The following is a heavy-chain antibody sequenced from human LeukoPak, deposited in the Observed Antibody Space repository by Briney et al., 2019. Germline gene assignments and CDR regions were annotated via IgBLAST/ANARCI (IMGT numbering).Heavy chain of an antibody. CDR2: INPSGGST. CDR3: ARDVYGDYVDY. J-gene: IGHJ4*02. D-gene: IGHD4-17*01. Sequence: ATVKVSCKASGYTFTSYYMHWVRQAPGQGLEWMGIINPSGGSTSYAQKFQGRVTMTRDTSTSTVYVELSSLRSEDTAVYYCARDVYGDYVDYWGQGTLVTVSS. CDR1: GYTFTSYY. V-gene: IGHV1-46*01.